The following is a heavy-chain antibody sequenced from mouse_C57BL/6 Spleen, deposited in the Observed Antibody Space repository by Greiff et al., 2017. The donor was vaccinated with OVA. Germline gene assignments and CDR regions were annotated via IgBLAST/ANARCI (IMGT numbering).Heavy chain of an antibody. CDR3: ASRRDAMDY. CDR2: INPSSGYT. CDR1: GYTFTSYW. V-gene: IGHV1-7*01. Sequence: VQRVESGAELAKPGASVKLSCKASGYTFTSYWMHWVKQRPGQGLEWIGYINPSSGYTKYNQKFKDKATLTADKSSSTAYMQLSSLTYEDSAVYYCASRRDAMDYWGQGTSVTVSS. J-gene: IGHJ4*01. D-gene: IGHD3-3*01.